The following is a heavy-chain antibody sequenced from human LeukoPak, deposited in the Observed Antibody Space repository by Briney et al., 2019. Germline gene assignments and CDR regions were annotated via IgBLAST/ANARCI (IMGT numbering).Heavy chain of an antibody. CDR3: AKSIVGAIAFDY. CDR2: ITGSGGNT. V-gene: IGHV3-23*01. D-gene: IGHD1-26*01. Sequence: GGSLRLSCAASGFTFSSYAMSWVRQAPGKGLEWVSTITGSGGNTHYADSVKGRFTISRDNSKNTLYLQMNSLRAEDTAVYYCAKSIVGAIAFDYCGQGTLVTVSS. J-gene: IGHJ4*02. CDR1: GFTFSSYA.